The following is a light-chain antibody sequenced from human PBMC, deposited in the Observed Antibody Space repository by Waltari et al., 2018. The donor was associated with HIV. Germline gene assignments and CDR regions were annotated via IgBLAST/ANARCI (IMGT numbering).Light chain of an antibody. CDR1: TSDVGGDQY. J-gene: IGLJ1*01. Sequence: QSALTQPRSVSGSPGQSITISCTGTTSDVGGDQYVSRYQQYAGKAPKRIIYEGTNRPSGVSNRFSGTKSGNTASLIISGLQAEDEADYYCSSYTSSSTLEVFGTGTKVSV. CDR2: EGT. CDR3: SSYTSSSTLEV. V-gene: IGLV2-14*01.